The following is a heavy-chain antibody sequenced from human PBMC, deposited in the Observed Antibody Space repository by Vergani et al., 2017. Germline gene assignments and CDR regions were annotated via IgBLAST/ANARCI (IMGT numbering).Heavy chain of an antibody. J-gene: IGHJ4*02. CDR3: VIAATRFYFDY. CDR1: GYTFTSYG. Sequence: QVQLVQSGAEVKKPGASVKVSCKASGYTFTSYGISWVRQAPGQGLEWMGWIGAYNGNTNYAQKLQGRVTMTTDTSTSTAYMELSSLRSEDTAVYYCVIAATRFYFDYWGQGTLVTVSS. D-gene: IGHD2-15*01. V-gene: IGHV1-18*01. CDR2: IGAYNGNT.